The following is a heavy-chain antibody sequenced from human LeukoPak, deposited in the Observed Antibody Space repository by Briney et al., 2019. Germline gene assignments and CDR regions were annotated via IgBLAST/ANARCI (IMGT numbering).Heavy chain of an antibody. CDR3: ARGKYSFDY. J-gene: IGHJ4*02. CDR1: GFTFSSYV. CDR2: ISSSGSTI. Sequence: GGSLRLSCAASGFTFSSYVMVWVRQAPGKGLEYISYISSSGSTIYYADPVKGRFTLSRDNAKNSLSLEMNSLRAEDTAVYYCARGKYSFDYWGQGTLVTVSS. V-gene: IGHV3-48*03.